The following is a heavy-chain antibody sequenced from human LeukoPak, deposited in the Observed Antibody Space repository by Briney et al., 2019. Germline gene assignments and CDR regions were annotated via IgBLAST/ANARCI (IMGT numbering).Heavy chain of an antibody. CDR3: ARHRDSSSWYPEGNWFDP. CDR1: GGSFSGYY. CDR2: INHSGST. V-gene: IGHV4-34*01. J-gene: IGHJ5*02. Sequence: PSETLSLTCAVYGGSFSGYYWSWIRQPPGKGLEWIGEINHSGSTNYNPSLKSRVTISVDTSKNQFSLKLSSVTAADTAVYYCARHRDSSSWYPEGNWFDPWGQGTLVTVSS. D-gene: IGHD6-13*01.